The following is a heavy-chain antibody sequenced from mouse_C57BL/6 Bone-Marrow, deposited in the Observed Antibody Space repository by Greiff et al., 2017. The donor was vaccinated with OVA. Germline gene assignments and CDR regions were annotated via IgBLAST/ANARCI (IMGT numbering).Heavy chain of an antibody. CDR2: IDPSDSYT. D-gene: IGHD2-2*01. J-gene: IGHJ3*01. V-gene: IGHV1-69*01. CDR1: GYTFTSYW. Sequence: QVQLKQSGAELVMPGASVKLSCKASGYTFTSYWMHWVKQRPGQGLEWIGEIDPSDSYTNYNQKFKGKSTLTVDKSSSTAYMQLSSLTSEDSAVYYCARGMVTTMAYWGQGTLVTVSA. CDR3: ARGMVTTMAY.